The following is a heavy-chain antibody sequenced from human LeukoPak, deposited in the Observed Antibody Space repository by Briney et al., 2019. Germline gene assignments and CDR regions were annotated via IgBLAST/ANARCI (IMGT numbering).Heavy chain of an antibody. CDR3: ARLGPAYCSSTSCYKGPYYYYYYMDV. D-gene: IGHD2-2*02. J-gene: IGHJ6*03. Sequence: SETLSLTCTVSGGSISSYYWSWIRQPPGKGLEWIGYIYTSGSTNYNPSLKSRVTISVDTSKNQFSLKLSSVTAADMAVYYCARLGPAYCSSTSCYKGPYYYYYYMDVWGKGTTVTVSS. CDR1: GGSISSYY. CDR2: IYTSGST. V-gene: IGHV4-4*09.